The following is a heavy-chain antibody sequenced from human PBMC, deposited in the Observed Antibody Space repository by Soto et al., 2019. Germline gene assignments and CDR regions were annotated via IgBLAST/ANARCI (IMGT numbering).Heavy chain of an antibody. CDR2: ISSSSSYI. J-gene: IGHJ5*02. CDR1: GFTFRSYS. Sequence: GGALGLSCAGSGFTFRSYSLNWGRPAPGEGLEWVSSISSSSSYIYYADSVKGRFTISRDNAKNALYLQMNSLRAEDTAVYYCASSEGYCSGGSCYGWFDPWGQGTLVTVSS. D-gene: IGHD2-15*01. V-gene: IGHV3-21*01. CDR3: ASSEGYCSGGSCYGWFDP.